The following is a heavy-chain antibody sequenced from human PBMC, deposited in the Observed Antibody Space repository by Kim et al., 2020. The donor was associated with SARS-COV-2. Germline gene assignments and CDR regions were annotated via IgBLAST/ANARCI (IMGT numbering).Heavy chain of an antibody. CDR3: ARGGENFYY. D-gene: IGHD1-26*01. Sequence: GGSLRLSCAASGFTVNSNYMSWVRQAPGKGLEWVSVLYSGGGTFYADSVRGRFTISRDNSKNTVYLQMNSLRVEDTAVYYCARGGENFYYWGQGTLVTVS. V-gene: IGHV3-53*01. CDR2: LYSGGGT. CDR1: GFTVNSNY. J-gene: IGHJ4*02.